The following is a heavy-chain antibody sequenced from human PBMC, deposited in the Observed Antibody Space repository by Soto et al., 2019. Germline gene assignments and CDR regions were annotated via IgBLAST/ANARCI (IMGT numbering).Heavy chain of an antibody. D-gene: IGHD3-10*01. Sequence: ITLKESGPTLVKPTQTLTLTCTFSGFSLNTGGVGVGWVRQPRGKAMEWLALIYWDDDERYRPSLRSRLNITKDTINIQVVLTMTNMDPEDTATYSCVRNWRYYGGDYYYGMDAWGQGTTVTVSS. V-gene: IGHV2-5*02. CDR1: GFSLNTGGVG. J-gene: IGHJ6*02. CDR3: VRNWRYYGGDYYYGMDA. CDR2: IYWDDDE.